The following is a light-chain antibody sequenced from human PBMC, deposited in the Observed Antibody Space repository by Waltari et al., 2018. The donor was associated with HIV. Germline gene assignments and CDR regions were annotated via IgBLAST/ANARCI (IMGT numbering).Light chain of an antibody. Sequence: QSALTQHPSASGSPGQSVAISCTGTSSDVGGYNSVSWYQQHSGKAPKLIISEVTKRPSGVPDRFSGSKSGHAASLTVSGLQAEDEAVYYCSSKAGSNNVIFGGGTKLTVL. V-gene: IGLV2-8*01. CDR2: EVT. CDR1: SSDVGGYNS. CDR3: SSKAGSNNVI. J-gene: IGLJ2*01.